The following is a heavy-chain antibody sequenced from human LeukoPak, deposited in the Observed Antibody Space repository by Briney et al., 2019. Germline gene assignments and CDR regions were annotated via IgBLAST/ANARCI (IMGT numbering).Heavy chain of an antibody. D-gene: IGHD3-22*01. CDR1: GFTFSSYA. Sequence: GGSLRLSCAASGFTFSSYAMHWVRQAPGKGLEWVSAISGSGGSTYYADSVKGRFTISRDNSKNTLYLQMNSPRAEDTAVYYCAKGDGRIVVVPYSALDYWGQGTLVTVSS. V-gene: IGHV3-23*01. CDR2: ISGSGGST. CDR3: AKGDGRIVVVPYSALDY. J-gene: IGHJ4*02.